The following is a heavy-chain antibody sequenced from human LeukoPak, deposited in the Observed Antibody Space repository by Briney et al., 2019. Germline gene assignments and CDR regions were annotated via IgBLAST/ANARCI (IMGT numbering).Heavy chain of an antibody. D-gene: IGHD3-22*01. CDR2: IIPLLGIA. V-gene: IGHV1-69*04. J-gene: IGHJ6*02. CDR3: AKIRGYDSSGYYPSSSYYCYYYGMDV. Sequence: SVQVPCKASGGTFSSDAISWVRQAPRQGGEWMGRIIPLLGIANYAQTFQGRVTITADKSTSPAYLELSSLSSEDTAVYYCAKIRGYDSSGYYPSSSYYCYYYGMDVWGQGTTVTVSS. CDR1: GGTFSSDA.